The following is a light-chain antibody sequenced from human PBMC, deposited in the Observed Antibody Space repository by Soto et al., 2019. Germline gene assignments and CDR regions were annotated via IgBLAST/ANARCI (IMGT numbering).Light chain of an antibody. V-gene: IGLV1-44*01. J-gene: IGLJ3*02. CDR1: SSNIGSNT. CDR3: GAWDGSLSGVV. CDR2: TNT. Sequence: QSVLTQPPSASGTPGQRVTISCSGSSSNIGSNTMTWYQQLPGTAPKLLIFTNTQRPSGVPDRFSGSKSGTSASLAISGLQSEDEADYYCGAWDGSLSGVVFGGGTQLTVL.